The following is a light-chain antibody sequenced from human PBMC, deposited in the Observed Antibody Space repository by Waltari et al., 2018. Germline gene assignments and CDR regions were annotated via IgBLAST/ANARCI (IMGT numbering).Light chain of an antibody. CDR3: QQSYSITFT. CDR1: QSISKY. Sequence: DIQMTQSPSSLSTSVGDKVTITCRASQSISKYLNWYQQRPGKAPKLLIYTASTLKSGVPSRFSGSGSGTDFTLTISSLQPEDFGTYYCQQSYSITFTFGPGTKLDI. V-gene: IGKV1-39*01. J-gene: IGKJ3*01. CDR2: TAS.